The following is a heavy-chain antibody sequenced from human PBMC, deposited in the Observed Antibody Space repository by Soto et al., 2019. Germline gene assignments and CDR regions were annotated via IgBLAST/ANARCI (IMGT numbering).Heavy chain of an antibody. J-gene: IGHJ4*02. Sequence: PSETLSLTCTVSGGSISSYYWSWIRQPPGKGLEWIGYIYYSGSTHYNPSLKSRVTISVDTSKNQFSLKLSSVTAADTAVYYCARPTYNSGSPFDYWGQGTLVTVSS. V-gene: IGHV4-59*01. D-gene: IGHD1-20*01. CDR2: IYYSGST. CDR3: ARPTYNSGSPFDY. CDR1: GGSISSYY.